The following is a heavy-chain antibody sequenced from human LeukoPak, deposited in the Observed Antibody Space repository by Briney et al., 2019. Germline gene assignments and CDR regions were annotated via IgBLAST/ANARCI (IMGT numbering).Heavy chain of an antibody. CDR1: GGSISSYY. D-gene: IGHD3-10*01. J-gene: IGHJ5*02. V-gene: IGHV4-59*01. CDR2: IHYSGST. Sequence: PSETLSLTCTVSGGSISSYYWSWIRQPPGKGLEWIGYIHYSGSTNYNPSLKSRVTISVDTSKNQFSLKLSSVTAADTAVYFCARGRGWFGNNWFDPWGQGTLVTVSS. CDR3: ARGRGWFGNNWFDP.